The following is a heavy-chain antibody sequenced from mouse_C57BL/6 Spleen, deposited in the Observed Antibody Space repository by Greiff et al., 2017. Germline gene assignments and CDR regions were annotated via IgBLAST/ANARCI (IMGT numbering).Heavy chain of an antibody. J-gene: IGHJ2*02. CDR3: AREVEGY. Sequence: QVQLQQPGAELVKPGASVKLSCKASGYTFPSSWMHWVKQRPGRGLEGIGRIDPNSGGTKYNEKFKSKATLTVDQPASTAYMQLSSLTSEDSAVYYCAREVEGYGGQSTSLTVCS. CDR1: GYTFPSSW. CDR2: IDPNSGGT. V-gene: IGHV1-72*01. D-gene: IGHD1-1*01.